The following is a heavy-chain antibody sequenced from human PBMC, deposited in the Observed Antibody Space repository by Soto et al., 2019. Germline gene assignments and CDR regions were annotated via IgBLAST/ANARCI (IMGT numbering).Heavy chain of an antibody. J-gene: IGHJ4*02. V-gene: IGHV3-33*01. Sequence: GGSLRLSCAASGFTFSSYGMHWVRQAPGKGLEWVAVIWYDGSNKYYADSVKGRFTISRDNSKNTLYLQMNSLRAEDTAVYYCARDVSPYRTVFPFDYWGQGTLVTVSS. CDR3: ARDVSPYRTVFPFDY. CDR1: GFTFSSYG. CDR2: IWYDGSNK. D-gene: IGHD3-10*02.